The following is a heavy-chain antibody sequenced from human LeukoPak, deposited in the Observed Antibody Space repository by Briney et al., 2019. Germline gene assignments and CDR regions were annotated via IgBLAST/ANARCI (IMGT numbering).Heavy chain of an antibody. J-gene: IGHJ6*03. Sequence: SETLSLTCTVADGSISPYYWSWIRQPPGKGLEWLGYIYHSGSTTYNPSLKSRVTISLDTSKNQISLNLSSVTAADTAVYYCASGTIGEVVPAAIPYYYYYYMDVWGKGTTVTVSS. D-gene: IGHD2-2*01. CDR1: DGSISPYY. CDR3: ASGTIGEVVPAAIPYYYYYYMDV. CDR2: IYHSGST. V-gene: IGHV4-59*01.